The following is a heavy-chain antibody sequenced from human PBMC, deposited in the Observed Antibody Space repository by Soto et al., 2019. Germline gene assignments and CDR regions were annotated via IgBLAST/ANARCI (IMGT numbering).Heavy chain of an antibody. J-gene: IGHJ4*02. Sequence: LKISCKGSGYIFTDYWIAWVRQLPGKGPEWMGIIYPDDSDTRYSPSFKGQVTISADKSINTAYLQWSSLKVSDTAMYFCTRLISTVAARPSWGQGTLVTVSS. V-gene: IGHV5-51*01. CDR3: TRLISTVAARPS. CDR1: GYIFTDYW. D-gene: IGHD2-15*01. CDR2: IYPDDSDT.